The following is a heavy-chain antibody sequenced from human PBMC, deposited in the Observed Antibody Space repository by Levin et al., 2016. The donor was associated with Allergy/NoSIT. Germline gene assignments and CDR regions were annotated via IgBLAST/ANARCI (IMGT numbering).Heavy chain of an antibody. V-gene: IGHV3-11*03. CDR2: ISSSSYT. J-gene: IGHJ6*02. D-gene: IGHD3-3*01. Sequence: WIRQPPGKGLEWVSYISSSSYTNYADSVKGRFTISRDNAKNSLYLQMNSLRAEDTAVYYCARAITIFGAYYGMDVWGQGTTVTVSS. CDR3: ARAITIFGAYYGMDV.